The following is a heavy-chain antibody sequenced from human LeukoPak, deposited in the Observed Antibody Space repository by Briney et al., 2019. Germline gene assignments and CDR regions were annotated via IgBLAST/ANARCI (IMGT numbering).Heavy chain of an antibody. CDR1: GFTLSSHS. Sequence: PGGSLRLSCAASGFTLSSHSLHWVRQAPGKGLEWVAVISNDGTNKFYAEFVKGRFTISRDNSKNTLYLQMNSLRSEDTAVYFCARSNCSDGNCHLRYFDYWGQGTLVTVSS. J-gene: IGHJ4*02. D-gene: IGHD2-15*01. V-gene: IGHV3-30-3*01. CDR2: ISNDGTNK. CDR3: ARSNCSDGNCHLRYFDY.